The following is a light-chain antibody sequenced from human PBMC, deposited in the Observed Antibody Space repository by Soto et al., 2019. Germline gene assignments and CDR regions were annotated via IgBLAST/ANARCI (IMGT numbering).Light chain of an antibody. CDR2: GAS. Sequence: TQSPSTLSASVGDRATLSCRASQNVSSNYLAWYQQKPGQTPRLLIYGASRRAANIPDRFSGSGSGTDFTLTISRLEPEDFAVYSCQQYGSSPMYSFGQGTKLEIK. CDR1: QNVSSNY. J-gene: IGKJ2*03. V-gene: IGKV3-20*01. CDR3: QQYGSSPMYS.